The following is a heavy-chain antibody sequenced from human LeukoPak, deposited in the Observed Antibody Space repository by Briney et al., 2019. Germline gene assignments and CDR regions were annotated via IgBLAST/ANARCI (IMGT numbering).Heavy chain of an antibody. Sequence: GESLKISCQDSGHSFTNYWFGWVRQKPGQGLEWMGIIYPRDSDTRYSPSFQGQVNITADKSISTAYLQWSSLKASDTAMYYCARSRSSFPYYYYMDVWGEGTMVTVSS. V-gene: IGHV5-51*01. J-gene: IGHJ6*03. CDR2: IYPRDSDT. CDR3: ARSRSSFPYYYYMDV. CDR1: GHSFTNYW.